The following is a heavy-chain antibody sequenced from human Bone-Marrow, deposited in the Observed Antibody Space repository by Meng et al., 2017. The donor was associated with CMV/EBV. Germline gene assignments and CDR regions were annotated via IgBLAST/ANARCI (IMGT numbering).Heavy chain of an antibody. D-gene: IGHD1-20*01. CDR1: GYTFSTYD. J-gene: IGHJ6*02. CDR2: MNSSSGNT. V-gene: IGHV1-8*01. CDR3: ARVAITSYYYGMDV. Sequence: ASVKVSCKASGYTFSTYDINWVRQAIGQGLEWLGWMNSSSGNTGNAHKVQGRVTMTRSTSISTAYKELSSLRSEDTAVYYCARVAITSYYYGMDVWGQGTTVTVSS.